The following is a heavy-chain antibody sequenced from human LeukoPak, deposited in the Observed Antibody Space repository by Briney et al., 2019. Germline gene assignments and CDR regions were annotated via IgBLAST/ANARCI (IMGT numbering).Heavy chain of an antibody. V-gene: IGHV1-18*01. D-gene: IGHD3-3*01. Sequence: ASVKVSCKASGYSFTTYGINWVRQAPGQGLEWMGWISAYNGVTHYSQKIQGRVTLTTDPSTTTAYMELTSLRSDDTAVYYCARDLAIFGVALVDYWGQGTLVTVSS. CDR3: ARDLAIFGVALVDY. J-gene: IGHJ4*02. CDR1: GYSFTTYG. CDR2: ISAYNGVT.